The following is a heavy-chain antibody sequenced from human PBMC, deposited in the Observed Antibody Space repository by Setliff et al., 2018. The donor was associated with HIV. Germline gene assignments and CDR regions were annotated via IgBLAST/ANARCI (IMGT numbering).Heavy chain of an antibody. CDR3: ARNPHYFDRSGYYSWFFLDD. J-gene: IGHJ4*02. Sequence: SETLSLTCSVSGGSINSGNYYWGWIRQPPGKGLEWIGRMSHSGSTLYKPSLKSRVSISVDTSNNHFSLKLRSVTAADTAGYYCARNPHYFDRSGYYSWFFLDDGGQGRLVTVSS. V-gene: IGHV4-39*07. D-gene: IGHD3-22*01. CDR2: MSHSGST. CDR1: GGSINSGNYY.